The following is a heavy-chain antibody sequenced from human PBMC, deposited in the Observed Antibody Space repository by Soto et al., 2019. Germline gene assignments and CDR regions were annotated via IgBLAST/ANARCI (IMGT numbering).Heavy chain of an antibody. Sequence: PGGSLRLSCAASGFTFSSYSMNWVRQAPGKGLEWVSSISSSSSYIYYADSVKGRFTISRDNAKNSLYLQMNSLRAEDTAVYYCAGDYYDSSGYGLFDYWGQGTLVTVSS. D-gene: IGHD3-22*01. CDR1: GFTFSSYS. CDR2: ISSSSSYI. CDR3: AGDYYDSSGYGLFDY. V-gene: IGHV3-21*01. J-gene: IGHJ4*02.